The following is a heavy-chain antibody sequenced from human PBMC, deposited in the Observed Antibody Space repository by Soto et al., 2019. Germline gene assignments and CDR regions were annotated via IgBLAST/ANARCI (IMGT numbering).Heavy chain of an antibody. CDR3: ARHSLATQPGGS. CDR1: GYSFSTYW. Sequence: GESLKISCKASGYSFSTYWIAWVRQRPGKGLDWMGIIYPGDSDTRYSPSFQGQVTISVDNSIDTAYLEWTTLRASDSAMYYCARHSLATQPGGSWGQGTLVTVSS. V-gene: IGHV5-51*01. CDR2: IYPGDSDT. D-gene: IGHD5-12*01. J-gene: IGHJ5*02.